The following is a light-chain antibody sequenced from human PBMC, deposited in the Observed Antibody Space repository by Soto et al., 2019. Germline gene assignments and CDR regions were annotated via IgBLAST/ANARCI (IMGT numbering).Light chain of an antibody. CDR3: QQFSSYPLT. Sequence: EFVLTQSPGTLSLSPGERATLSCRASQTVRNNYLAWYQQKPGQAPRLLIYDASSRATGIPDRFSGGGSGTNFPVTISRLEPEDFAVYYCQQFSSYPLTFGGGTKVDI. V-gene: IGKV3-20*01. CDR1: QTVRNNY. CDR2: DAS. J-gene: IGKJ4*01.